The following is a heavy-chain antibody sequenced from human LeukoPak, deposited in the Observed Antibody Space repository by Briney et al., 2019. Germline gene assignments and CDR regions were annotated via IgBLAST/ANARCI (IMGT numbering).Heavy chain of an antibody. CDR3: ARDGGKGGLREHAFDI. J-gene: IGHJ3*02. D-gene: IGHD1-26*01. V-gene: IGHV4-59*01. CDR2: IYHSGST. Sequence: SETLSLTCSVSGGFNTHYYWSWIRQPPGKGLEWIGYIYHSGSTNYSPSLKSRVTISVDTSKNHFSLKLSSVTAADTAVYYCARDGGKGGLREHAFDIWGQGTMVIVSS. CDR1: GGFNTHYY.